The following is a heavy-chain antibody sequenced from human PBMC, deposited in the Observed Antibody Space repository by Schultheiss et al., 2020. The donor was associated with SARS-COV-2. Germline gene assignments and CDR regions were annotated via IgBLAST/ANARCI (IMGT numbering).Heavy chain of an antibody. D-gene: IGHD6-13*01. CDR1: GFTFSSYA. V-gene: IGHV3-74*01. CDR3: ARDDSSSSYYYYYYGMDV. CDR2: ITSDGSST. Sequence: GGSLRLSCAASGFTFSSYAMSWVRQAPGKGLEWVSRITSDGSSTSYADSVKGRFTISRDDAKKSLYLQMNSLRAEDTAVYYCARDDSSSSYYYYYYGMDVWGQGTTVTVSS. J-gene: IGHJ6*02.